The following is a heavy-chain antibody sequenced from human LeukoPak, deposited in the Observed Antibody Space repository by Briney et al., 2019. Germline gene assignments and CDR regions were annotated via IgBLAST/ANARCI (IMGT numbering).Heavy chain of an antibody. J-gene: IGHJ4*02. CDR1: GFTLSTNA. CDR2: ISSSSDYI. Sequence: GGSLRLSCLTSGFTLSTNAMSWVRQAPGKGLEWVSSISSSSDYIYYVDSVKGRFTISRDNAKKSLYLQMNSLRAEDTAVYYCARGNIKFDYWGQGTLVTVSS. V-gene: IGHV3-21*01. CDR3: ARGNIKFDY.